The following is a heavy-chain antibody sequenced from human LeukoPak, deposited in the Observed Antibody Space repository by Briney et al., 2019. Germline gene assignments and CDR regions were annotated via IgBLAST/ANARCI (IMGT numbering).Heavy chain of an antibody. CDR1: GYTFTSYD. CDR3: ARGLGDYYGSGSYGRYTYYYYGMDV. D-gene: IGHD3-10*01. V-gene: IGHV1-8*01. CDR2: MNPNSGNT. J-gene: IGHJ6*02. Sequence: ASVKVSCKASGYTFTSYDINWVRQATGQGLEWMGWMNPNSGNTGYAQKFQGRVTMTRNTSISTAYMELSSLRSEDTAVYYCARGLGDYYGSGSYGRYTYYYYGMDVWGQGTTVTVSS.